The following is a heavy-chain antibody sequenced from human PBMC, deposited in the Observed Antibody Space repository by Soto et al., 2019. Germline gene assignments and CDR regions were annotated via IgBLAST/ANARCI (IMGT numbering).Heavy chain of an antibody. V-gene: IGHV3-7*03. CDR1: GLTFSGHW. Sequence: GGSLRLSCAASGLTFSGHWMTWVRQTPGEGLQWVAAIKPDGSETFYVDSVKGRFTISRDNARNSLFLQMDSLRAEDTAVYYCTSRTSGIPYHAVFDFWGQGTLVNVSS. J-gene: IGHJ4*02. CDR2: IKPDGSET. CDR3: TSRTSGIPYHAVFDF. D-gene: IGHD2-2*02.